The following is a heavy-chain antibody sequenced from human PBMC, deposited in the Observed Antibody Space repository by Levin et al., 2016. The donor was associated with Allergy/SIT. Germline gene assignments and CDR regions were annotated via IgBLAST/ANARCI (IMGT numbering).Heavy chain of an antibody. D-gene: IGHD3-10*01. J-gene: IGHJ3*02. V-gene: IGHV3-64*01. Sequence: GESLKISCAASGFSVSSSAMHWVRQAPGKGLEYVLGIGTSGLDTYYANSVKGRFTISRDNSKNTLYLQMGSLRAEDMAVYYCAKEGYSYGHSAFDIWGQGTVGLRLF. CDR1: GFSVSSSA. CDR2: IGTSGLDT. CDR3: AKEGYSYGHSAFDI.